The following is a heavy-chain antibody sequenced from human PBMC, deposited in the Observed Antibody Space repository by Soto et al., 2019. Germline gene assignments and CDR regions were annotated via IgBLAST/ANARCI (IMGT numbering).Heavy chain of an antibody. J-gene: IGHJ4*02. CDR3: ASGRPTALDY. CDR1: GGSISSGGYS. Sequence: QLQLQESGSGLVKPSQTLSLTCAVSGGSISSGGYSWYWIRQPPGKGLEWIGYIYHSGSTYYNPSLKSRVTISVDRSKNQFSLKLTSGTAAATAVYYCASGRPTALDYWGQGTLVTVSS. D-gene: IGHD1-26*01. V-gene: IGHV4-30-2*01. CDR2: IYHSGST.